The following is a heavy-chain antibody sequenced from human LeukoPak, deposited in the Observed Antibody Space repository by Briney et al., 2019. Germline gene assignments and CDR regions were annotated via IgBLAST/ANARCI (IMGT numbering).Heavy chain of an antibody. V-gene: IGHV4-59*12. CDR1: GGSISSYY. D-gene: IGHD6-19*01. CDR2: IYYSGST. Sequence: SQTLSLTYTVSGGSISSYYWSWIRQPPGKGLEWIGYIYYSGSTNYNPSLKSRVTISVDTSKNQFSLKLSSVTAADTAVYYCARKAGIAVAGFYYYYYMDVWGKGTTVTVSS. CDR3: ARKAGIAVAGFYYYYYMDV. J-gene: IGHJ6*03.